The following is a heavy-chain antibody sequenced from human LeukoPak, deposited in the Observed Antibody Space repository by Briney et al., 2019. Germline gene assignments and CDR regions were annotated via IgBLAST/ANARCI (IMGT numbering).Heavy chain of an antibody. Sequence: GGSLRLSCAASGFTLSIYWMSWVRQAPGKGLEWVANIKQDGSESHYVDSVKGRFTISRGNAKNSVSLQMNSLRAEDTAVYYCARDSEWLRPAFDYWGQGTLVTVSS. J-gene: IGHJ4*02. CDR1: GFTLSIYW. V-gene: IGHV3-7*03. CDR2: IKQDGSES. D-gene: IGHD5-12*01. CDR3: ARDSEWLRPAFDY.